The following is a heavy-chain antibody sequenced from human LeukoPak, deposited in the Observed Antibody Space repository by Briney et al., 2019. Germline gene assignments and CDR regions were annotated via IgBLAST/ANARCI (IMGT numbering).Heavy chain of an antibody. J-gene: IGHJ5*02. CDR3: ARAYSSTPRAWFDP. CDR1: GYTFTGYY. D-gene: IGHD6-13*01. V-gene: IGHV1-2*02. CDR2: INPNSGGT. Sequence: GASVKVSCKASGYTFTGYYMHWVRQAPGQGLEWMGWINPNSGGTNYAQKFQGRVTMTRDTSISTAYMELSRLRSEDTAVYYCARAYSSTPRAWFDPWGQGTLVTVSS.